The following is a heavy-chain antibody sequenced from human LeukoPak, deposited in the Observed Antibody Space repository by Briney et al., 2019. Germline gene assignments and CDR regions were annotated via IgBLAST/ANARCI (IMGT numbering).Heavy chain of an antibody. V-gene: IGHV3-7*01. CDR1: GCTFSSYW. Sequence: AGGSLRLSCAASGCTFSSYWMSWVRQAPGKGLEWVANIKQDGSEKYYVDSVKGRFTISRDNAKNSLYLQMNSLRAEDTAVYYCARSSRITMVRDRRRGFDPWGQGTLVTVSS. CDR2: IKQDGSEK. D-gene: IGHD3-10*01. J-gene: IGHJ5*02. CDR3: ARSSRITMVRDRRRGFDP.